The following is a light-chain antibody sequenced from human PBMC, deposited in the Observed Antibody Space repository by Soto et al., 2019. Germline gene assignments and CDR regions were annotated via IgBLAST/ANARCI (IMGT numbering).Light chain of an antibody. CDR1: HSVDSN. CDR3: QQYDKWPLT. Sequence: EIVMTQSPGTPSVSTGQGATLSCRASHSVDSNLAWYQQKPGQAPRLLIFGASTRPTGIPDRFSGSGSGTEFTLTIRSMQSEDFAVYYCQQYDKWPLTFGGGTKVDIK. J-gene: IGKJ4*01. CDR2: GAS. V-gene: IGKV3D-15*01.